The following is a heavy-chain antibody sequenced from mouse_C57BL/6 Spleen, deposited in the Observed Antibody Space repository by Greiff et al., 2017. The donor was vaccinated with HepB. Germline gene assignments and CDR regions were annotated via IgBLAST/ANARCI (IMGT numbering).Heavy chain of an antibody. Sequence: VQLQHSVAELVRPGASVKLSCTASGFNIKNTYMHWVKQRPEQGLEWIGRIDPANGNTKYAPKFQGKATITADTSSNTAYLQLSSLTSEDTAIYYCAASYYYGSSPYAMDYWGQGTSVTVSS. CDR2: IDPANGNT. D-gene: IGHD1-1*01. V-gene: IGHV14-3*01. J-gene: IGHJ4*01. CDR3: AASYYYGSSPYAMDY. CDR1: GFNIKNTY.